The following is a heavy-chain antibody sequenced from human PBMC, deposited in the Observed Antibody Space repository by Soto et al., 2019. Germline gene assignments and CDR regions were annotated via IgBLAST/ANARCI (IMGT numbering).Heavy chain of an antibody. V-gene: IGHV3-64*01. D-gene: IGHD2-2*01. CDR1: GFTFSSYA. Sequence: GGSLRLSCAASGFTFSSYAMHWVRQAPGKGLEYVSAISSNGGSTYYANSVKGRFTISRDNSKNTLYLQMGSLRAEDMAVYYCARGGEGWDIVVVPAAPYYFDYWGQGTLVTVSS. J-gene: IGHJ4*02. CDR2: ISSNGGST. CDR3: ARGGEGWDIVVVPAAPYYFDY.